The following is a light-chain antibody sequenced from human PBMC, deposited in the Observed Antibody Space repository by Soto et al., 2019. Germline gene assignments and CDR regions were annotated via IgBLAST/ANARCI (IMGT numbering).Light chain of an antibody. J-gene: IGKJ4*01. CDR1: QSISSH. V-gene: IGKV1-39*01. CDR3: QQSYSNPLT. CDR2: AAS. Sequence: DIQMTQSPSSLSASVGDRLTITCRVTQSISSHLNWYQQRPGKAPKLLIYAASSLQSGVPARFSGSRSGTDFTLTISSLQPEDVATYYCQQSYSNPLTFGGGTKVELK.